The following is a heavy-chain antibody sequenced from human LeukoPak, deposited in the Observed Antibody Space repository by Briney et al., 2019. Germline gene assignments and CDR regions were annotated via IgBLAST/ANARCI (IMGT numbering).Heavy chain of an antibody. CDR2: IYHSGST. J-gene: IGHJ5*02. CDR3: ARIVVVPAADNWFDP. D-gene: IGHD2-2*01. CDR1: GYSISSGYY. V-gene: IGHV4-38-2*02. Sequence: SETLSLTCTVSGYSISSGYYWGWIRQPPGKGLEWIGSIYHSGSTYYNPSLKSRVTLSVDTSKNQFSLKLSSVTAADTAVYYCARIVVVPAADNWFDPWGQGTLVTVSS.